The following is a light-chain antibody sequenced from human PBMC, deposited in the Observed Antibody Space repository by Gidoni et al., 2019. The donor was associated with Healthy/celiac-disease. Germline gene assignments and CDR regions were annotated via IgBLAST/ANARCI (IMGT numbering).Light chain of an antibody. V-gene: IGLV2-11*01. Sequence: QSALTQPRPVSGSPGQSVTISCTGTSSDVGGYNYVSWYQQHPGKAPKLMIYDVSKRPSGVPDRFSGSKSGNTASLTISGLQAEDEADYYCCSYAGSYTLYVFGTGTKVTV. CDR1: SSDVGGYNY. J-gene: IGLJ1*01. CDR3: CSYAGSYTLYV. CDR2: DVS.